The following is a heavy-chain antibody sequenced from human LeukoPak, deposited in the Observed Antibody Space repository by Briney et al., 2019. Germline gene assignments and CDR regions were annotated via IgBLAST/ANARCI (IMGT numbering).Heavy chain of an antibody. D-gene: IGHD3-9*01. J-gene: IGHJ3*02. CDR1: GFTFSSYG. CDR2: ISYDGSNK. V-gene: IGHV3-30*03. Sequence: PGGSLRLSCAASGFTFSSYGMHWVRQAPGKGLEWVAVISYDGSNKYYADSVKGRFTISRDNSKNTLYLQMNSLRAEDTAVYYCARVKRLRYFDWPYAFDIWGQGTMVTVSS. CDR3: ARVKRLRYFDWPYAFDI.